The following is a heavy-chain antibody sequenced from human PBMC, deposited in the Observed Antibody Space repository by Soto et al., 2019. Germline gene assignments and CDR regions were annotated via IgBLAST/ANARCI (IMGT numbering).Heavy chain of an antibody. V-gene: IGHV4-34*01. Sequence: QVQLQQWGAGLLKPSETLSLTCAVYGGSFSGYYWSWIRQPPGKGLEWIGEIHHSGSTNYNPSLKSRVNISVDTSKNQFSLKLSYVTAADTAVYDCARGYGRTFDYWGQGTLVTVSS. CDR1: GGSFSGYY. J-gene: IGHJ4*02. CDR3: ARGYGRTFDY. D-gene: IGHD3-10*01. CDR2: IHHSGST.